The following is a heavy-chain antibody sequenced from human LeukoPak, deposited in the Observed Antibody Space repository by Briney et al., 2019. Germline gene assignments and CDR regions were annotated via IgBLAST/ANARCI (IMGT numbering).Heavy chain of an antibody. CDR1: GYTFTSYD. J-gene: IGHJ3*02. V-gene: IGHV1-8*01. Sequence: ASLKVSCKASGYTFTSYDINWVRQATGQGLEWMGWTNPNSGNTGYAQKFQGRVTMNRNTSISTAYMELSSLRSEDTAVYYCARGDYGDNDAFDIWGQGTMVTVSS. CDR3: ARGDYGDNDAFDI. D-gene: IGHD4-17*01. CDR2: TNPNSGNT.